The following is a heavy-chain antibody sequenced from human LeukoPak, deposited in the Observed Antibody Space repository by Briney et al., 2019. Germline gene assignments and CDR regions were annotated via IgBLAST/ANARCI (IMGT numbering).Heavy chain of an antibody. V-gene: IGHV3-30-3*01. CDR2: ISYDGSNK. Sequence: GRSLRLSCAASGFTFSSYAMHWVRQAPGKGLEWVAVISYDGSNKYYADSVKGRFTISRDNSKNTLYLQMNSLGAEDTAVYYCARVVTATFDYWGQGTLVTVSS. D-gene: IGHD2-21*02. J-gene: IGHJ4*02. CDR1: GFTFSSYA. CDR3: ARVVTATFDY.